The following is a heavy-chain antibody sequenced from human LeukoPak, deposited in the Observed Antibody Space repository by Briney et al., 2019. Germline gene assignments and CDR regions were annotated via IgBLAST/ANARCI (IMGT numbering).Heavy chain of an antibody. V-gene: IGHV3-49*04. CDR2: VKTKVYGGTT. Sequence: GGSLRLSCTASGFTLGDFAMNWVRQAPGKGLGWVGFVKTKVYGGTTEYAASVKGRFTISRDDSKAIAYLQMNSLKTEDTAVYYCTRDHRDDWNPGYYFDYWGQGTLVTVSS. CDR1: GFTLGDFA. CDR3: TRDHRDDWNPGYYFDY. D-gene: IGHD1-1*01. J-gene: IGHJ4*02.